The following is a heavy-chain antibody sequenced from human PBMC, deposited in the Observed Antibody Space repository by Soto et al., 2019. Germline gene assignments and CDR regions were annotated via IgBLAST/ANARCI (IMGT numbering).Heavy chain of an antibody. V-gene: IGHV1-2*04. CDR1: GYTFTGYY. Sequence: ASVKVSCKASGYTFTGYYMHWVRQAPGQGLEWMGWINPNSSGTNYAQKFQGWVTMTRDTSISTAYMELSRLRSDDTAVYYCARGAIFGVVIIPYYGMDVWGQGTTVTVSS. CDR3: ARGAIFGVVIIPYYGMDV. D-gene: IGHD3-3*01. CDR2: INPNSSGT. J-gene: IGHJ6*02.